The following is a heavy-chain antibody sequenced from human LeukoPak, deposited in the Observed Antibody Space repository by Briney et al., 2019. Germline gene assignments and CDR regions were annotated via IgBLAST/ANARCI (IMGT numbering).Heavy chain of an antibody. V-gene: IGHV5-51*01. J-gene: IGHJ3*02. CDR1: GYSFTSYW. Sequence: GESLKISCKGSGYSFTSYWIGWVRQMPGKGLEWMGIIYPGDSDTRYSPSFQGQVTISADKSISTAYLQWSSLKASDTAMYYCARLNESGGVVVAATRAAFDIWGQGTMVTVSS. CDR3: ARLNESGGVVVAATRAAFDI. D-gene: IGHD2-15*01. CDR2: IYPGDSDT.